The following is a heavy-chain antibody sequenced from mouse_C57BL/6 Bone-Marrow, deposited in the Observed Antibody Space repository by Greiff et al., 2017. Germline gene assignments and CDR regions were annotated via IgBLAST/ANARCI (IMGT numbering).Heavy chain of an antibody. V-gene: IGHV1-69*01. D-gene: IGHD1-1*02. CDR2: IDPSDSYT. CDR1: GYTFTSYW. Sequence: QVQLKQPGAELVMPGASVKLSCKASGYTFTSYWMHWVKQRPGQGLEWIGEIDPSDSYTNYNQKFKGKSTLTVDKSSSTAYMQLSSLTSEDSAVYYCASGSYDWYFDVWGTGTTVTVSS. J-gene: IGHJ1*03. CDR3: ASGSYDWYFDV.